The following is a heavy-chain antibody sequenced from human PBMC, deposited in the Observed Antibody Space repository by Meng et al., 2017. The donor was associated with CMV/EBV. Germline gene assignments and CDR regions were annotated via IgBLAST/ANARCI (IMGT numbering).Heavy chain of an antibody. V-gene: IGHV4-59*01. CDR1: GGSISSYY. D-gene: IGHD3-22*01. Sequence: SETLSLTCTVSGGSISSYYWSWIRQPPGKGLEWIGYIYYSGSTNYNPSLKSRVTISVDTSKNTLYLQMNSLRAEDTAVYYCARDLDSYDSSGYLLDYWGQGTLVTVSS. J-gene: IGHJ4*02. CDR3: ARDLDSYDSSGYLLDY. CDR2: IYYSGST.